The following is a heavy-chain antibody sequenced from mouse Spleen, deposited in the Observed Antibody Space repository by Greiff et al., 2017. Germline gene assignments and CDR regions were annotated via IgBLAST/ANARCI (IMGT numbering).Heavy chain of an antibody. CDR2: ISSGGGNT. Sequence: EVKVEESGGGLVKLGGSLKLSCAASGFTFSSYAMSWVRQTPEKRLEWVATISSGGGNTYYPDSVKGRFTISRDNAKNTLYLQMSSLKSEDTAMYYCASLITTVVDYFDYWGQGTTLTVSS. V-gene: IGHV5-9*04. CDR3: ASLITTVVDYFDY. J-gene: IGHJ2*01. D-gene: IGHD1-1*01. CDR1: GFTFSSYA.